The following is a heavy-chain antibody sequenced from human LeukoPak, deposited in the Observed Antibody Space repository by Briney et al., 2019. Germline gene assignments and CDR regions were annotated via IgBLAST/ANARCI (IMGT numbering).Heavy chain of an antibody. V-gene: IGHV3-30*03. CDR2: KSYDGSNK. D-gene: IGHD2-15*01. CDR3: AREGYPECSGGSCYYLFSVSEGMDV. CDR1: GFTFSSYG. J-gene: IGHJ6*02. Sequence: PGGSLRLSCAASGFTFSSYGMHWVRQAPGKGLEWVAVKSYDGSNKYYADSVKGRFTISRDNSKNTLYLQMNSLRAEDTAVYYCAREGYPECSGGSCYYLFSVSEGMDVWGQGTTVTVSS.